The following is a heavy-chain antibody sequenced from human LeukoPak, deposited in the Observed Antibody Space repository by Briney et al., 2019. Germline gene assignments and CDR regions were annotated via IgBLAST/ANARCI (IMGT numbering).Heavy chain of an antibody. Sequence: ASVKVSCKASGYTFTGYFMHWVRQAPGQGPAWMGWINPNTGGTKYAQKFQGRVTMTRDTSIGTAYMELSTVTSDDTAVYFCARVHATGYFSLDLGYWGQGTLVTVSS. CDR2: INPNTGGT. V-gene: IGHV1-2*02. CDR3: ARVHATGYFSLDLGY. J-gene: IGHJ4*02. CDR1: GYTFTGYF. D-gene: IGHD3-9*01.